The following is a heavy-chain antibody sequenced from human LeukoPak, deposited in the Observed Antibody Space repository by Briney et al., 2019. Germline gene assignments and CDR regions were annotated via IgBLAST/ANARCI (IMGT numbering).Heavy chain of an antibody. Sequence: ASVKVSCKASGYAFTGYYMHWVRQAPGQGLEWMGWINPNSGGTNYAQKFQGRVTMTRDTSIGTAYMELSRLRSDDTAVYYCARDPTPPYDGDYWGQGTLVTVSS. V-gene: IGHV1-2*02. J-gene: IGHJ4*02. D-gene: IGHD3-16*01. CDR1: GYAFTGYY. CDR2: INPNSGGT. CDR3: ARDPTPPYDGDY.